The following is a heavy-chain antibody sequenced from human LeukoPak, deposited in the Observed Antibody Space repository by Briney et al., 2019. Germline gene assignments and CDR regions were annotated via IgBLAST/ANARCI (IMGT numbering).Heavy chain of an antibody. D-gene: IGHD2-15*01. J-gene: IGHJ4*02. CDR3: ARDNAVVAATPVDSFDY. CDR2: INPSGGST. CDR1: GYTFTSYY. V-gene: IGHV1-46*01. Sequence: ASVKVSCKASGYTFTSYYMHWVRQAPGQGLEWMGIINPSGGSTTYAQKFQGWVTMTRDTSISTAYMELSRLRSDDTAVYYCARDNAVVAATPVDSFDYWGQGTLVTVSS.